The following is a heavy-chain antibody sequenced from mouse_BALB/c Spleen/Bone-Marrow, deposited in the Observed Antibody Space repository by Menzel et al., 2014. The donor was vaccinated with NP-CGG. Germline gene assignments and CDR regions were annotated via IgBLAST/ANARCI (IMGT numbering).Heavy chain of an antibody. CDR1: GFSLTSYG. V-gene: IGHV2-9*02. Sequence: VKVVESGPGLVAPSQSLSITCTVSGFSLTSYGVHWVRQPPGKVLEWLGVIWAGGSTNYNSALMSRLSISKDNSKSQVFLKMNSLLTDDTAMYYCARGSYYEGAMDYWGQGTSVTVSS. J-gene: IGHJ4*01. CDR3: ARGSYYEGAMDY. CDR2: IWAGGST. D-gene: IGHD1-1*01.